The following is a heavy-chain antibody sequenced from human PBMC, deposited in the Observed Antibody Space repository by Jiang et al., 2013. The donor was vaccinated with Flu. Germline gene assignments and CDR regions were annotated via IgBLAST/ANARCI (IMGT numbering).Heavy chain of an antibody. CDR1: GGSFSGYH. J-gene: IGHJ4*02. Sequence: TCAVYGGSFSGYHWSWIRQPPGKGLEWIGEINHSGSTNYNPSLKSRVTISVDTSKNQFSLKLSSVTAADTAVYYCARGKGSYWGQGTLVTVSS. V-gene: IGHV4-34*01. CDR2: INHSGST. CDR3: ARGKGSY.